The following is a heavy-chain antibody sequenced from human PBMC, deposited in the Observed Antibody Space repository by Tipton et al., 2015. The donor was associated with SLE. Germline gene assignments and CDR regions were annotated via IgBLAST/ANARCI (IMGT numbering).Heavy chain of an antibody. CDR1: GGSISSYY. J-gene: IGHJ5*02. Sequence: TLSLTCTVSGGSISSYYWSWIRQPPGKGLEWIGYIYTSGSTTYNTSLKSRVTISVDTSKNQLSLKLRSVTAADTAVYYCARDRGSSWHNWFDPWGQGTLVTVSS. CDR2: IYTSGST. V-gene: IGHV4-4*08. D-gene: IGHD6-13*01. CDR3: ARDRGSSWHNWFDP.